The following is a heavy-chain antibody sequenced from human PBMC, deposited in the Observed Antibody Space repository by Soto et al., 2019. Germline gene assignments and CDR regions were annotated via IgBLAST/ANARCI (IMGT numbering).Heavy chain of an antibody. D-gene: IGHD6-13*01. CDR3: ARGGSSWSAEFYQH. Sequence: QVQLVQSGTEVKKPGASVKVSCKASGYTFTNYGISWVRQAPGQGPECMGWISGYNGNTKYAQTLQGRVTMTTNTSMNTGYMELRSLRSDDTAVYYCARGGSSWSAEFYQHLGQGTLVIVSS. J-gene: IGHJ1*01. V-gene: IGHV1-18*01. CDR1: GYTFTNYG. CDR2: ISGYNGNT.